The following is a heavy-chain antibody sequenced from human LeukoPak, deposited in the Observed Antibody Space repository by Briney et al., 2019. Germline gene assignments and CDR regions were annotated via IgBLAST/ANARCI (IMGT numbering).Heavy chain of an antibody. CDR2: ISDSGGTT. CDR3: ASRWGYSFDH. D-gene: IGHD3-16*01. Sequence: GGSLRLSCAASGISFSSYVMSWVRQAPGKGLEWVSVISDSGGTTYYADSVKGRFTTSRDNSKNTLYLQMNSLRAEDTAIYYCASRWGYSFDHWGQGTLVTVSS. J-gene: IGHJ4*02. CDR1: GISFSSYV. V-gene: IGHV3-23*01.